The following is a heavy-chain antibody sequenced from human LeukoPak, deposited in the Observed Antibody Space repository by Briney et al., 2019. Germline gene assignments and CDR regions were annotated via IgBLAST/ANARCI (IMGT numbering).Heavy chain of an antibody. CDR3: ASHGSSGHDPLT. CDR1: GGSISIYY. Sequence: SETLSLTCTVSGGSISIYYWSWIRRPPAKGLEWIDYIYYTGSTSYNPSLKSRVSISLDTSKSQFSLRLTSVTAADTAVYYCASHGSSGHDPLTWGQGTLVTVSS. CDR2: IYYTGST. V-gene: IGHV4-59*08. D-gene: IGHD5-12*01. J-gene: IGHJ4*02.